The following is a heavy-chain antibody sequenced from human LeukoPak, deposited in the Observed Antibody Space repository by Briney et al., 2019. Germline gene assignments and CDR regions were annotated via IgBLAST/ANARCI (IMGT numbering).Heavy chain of an antibody. CDR3: AIGDIVVVPAAYYYYMDV. D-gene: IGHD2-2*01. CDR2: TIPIFGTA. J-gene: IGHJ6*03. CDR1: GGTFSSYA. V-gene: IGHV1-69*13. Sequence: SVKVSCKASGGTFSSYAISWVRQAPGQGLEWMGGTIPIFGTANYAQKFQGRVTITADESTSTAYMELSSLRSEDTAVYYCAIGDIVVVPAAYYYYMDVWGKGTTVTVSS.